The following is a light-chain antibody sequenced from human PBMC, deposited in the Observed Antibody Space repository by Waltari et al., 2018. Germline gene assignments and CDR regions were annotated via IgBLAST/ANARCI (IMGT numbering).Light chain of an antibody. Sequence: QSALTQPPPASGSPGQSVTISCTGTSSDVGRFDYVSWYQQHPGQTPKLLIYNVRQRPSGVPDRFSGSKSGNTASLIVSGLQADDEADYYCSSYAGSNIVFGGGTKLTVL. CDR2: NVR. J-gene: IGLJ2*01. V-gene: IGLV2-8*01. CDR1: SSDVGRFDY. CDR3: SSYAGSNIV.